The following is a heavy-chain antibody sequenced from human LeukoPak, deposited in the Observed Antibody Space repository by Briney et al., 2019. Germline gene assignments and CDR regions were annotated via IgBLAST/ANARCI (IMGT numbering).Heavy chain of an antibody. J-gene: IGHJ4*02. CDR3: ARGHLLIAHCTNGVCYFDY. Sequence: ASVKVSCKASGYTFTGYYMHWVRQAPGQGLEWMGWINPNSGGTNYAQKFQGRVTMTRDTSISTAYMELSRLRSDDTAVYYCARGHLLIAHCTNGVCYFDYWGQGTLVTVSS. D-gene: IGHD2-8*01. CDR1: GYTFTGYY. V-gene: IGHV1-2*02. CDR2: INPNSGGT.